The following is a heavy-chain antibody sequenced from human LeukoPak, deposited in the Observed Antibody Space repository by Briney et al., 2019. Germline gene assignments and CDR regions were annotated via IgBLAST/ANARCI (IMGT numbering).Heavy chain of an antibody. CDR1: GGSISSYY. V-gene: IGHV4-59*01. CDR2: IYYSGST. Sequence: PSETLSLTCTVSGGSISSYYWSWIRQPPGKGLEWIGYIYYSGSTNYNPSLKSRVTISVDTSKNQFSLKLSSVTAADTAMYYCARSLGSGSYRMFDYWGQGTLVTVSS. CDR3: ARSLGSGSYRMFDY. J-gene: IGHJ4*02. D-gene: IGHD1-26*01.